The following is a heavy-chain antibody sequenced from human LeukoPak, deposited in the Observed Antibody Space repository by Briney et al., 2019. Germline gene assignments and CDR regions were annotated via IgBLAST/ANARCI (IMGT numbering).Heavy chain of an antibody. CDR3: PSWFGELRDAFDI. V-gene: IGHV3-30*04. CDR2: ISYDGSNK. J-gene: IGHJ3*02. CDR1: GFTFSSYA. D-gene: IGHD3-10*01. Sequence: GGSLRLSCAASGFTFSSYAMHWVRQAPGKGLEWVAVISYDGSNKYYADSVKGRFTISRDNSKNTLYLQMNSLRAEDTAVYYCPSWFGELRDAFDIWGQGTMVTVSS.